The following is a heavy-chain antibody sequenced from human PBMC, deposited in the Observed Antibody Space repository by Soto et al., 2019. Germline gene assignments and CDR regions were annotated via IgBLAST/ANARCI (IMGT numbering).Heavy chain of an antibody. Sequence: VQLLESGGGLVQPGGSLRLSCAASGFTFSSYAMSWVRQAPGKGLEWVSAISGSGGSTYYADSVKGRFTISRDNSKNTLYLQMNSLRAEDTAVYYCAKAKSLHYYDSSGYFYWGQGTLVTVSS. D-gene: IGHD3-22*01. V-gene: IGHV3-23*01. CDR2: ISGSGGST. CDR3: AKAKSLHYYDSSGYFY. CDR1: GFTFSSYA. J-gene: IGHJ4*02.